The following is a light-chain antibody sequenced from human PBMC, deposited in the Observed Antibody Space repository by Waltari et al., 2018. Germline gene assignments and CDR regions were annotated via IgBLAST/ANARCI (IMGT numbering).Light chain of an antibody. CDR2: DAS. V-gene: IGKV3-11*01. CDR3: QQRSTWPILT. CDR1: QSVSNY. Sequence: EMVLTQSPATLSLSPGERATLPCRASQSVSNYLAWYQQRPGQAPRLLIYDASDRATGIPGRFSGSGSGTDFTLTISSLEPEDFAIYYCQQRSTWPILTFGGGTKVEVK. J-gene: IGKJ4*01.